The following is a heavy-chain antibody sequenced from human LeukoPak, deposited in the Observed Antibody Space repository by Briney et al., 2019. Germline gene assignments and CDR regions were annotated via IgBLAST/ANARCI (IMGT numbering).Heavy chain of an antibody. Sequence: ASVKVSCKASGYTFTSYAMNWVRQAPGQGLEWMGWINAYNGKTNYEEKFQGRVSMTTDTSTSTAYIELRSLTSDDTAMYYCATQHIVVVTATRFDYWGQGTLVTVSS. CDR1: GYTFTSYA. D-gene: IGHD2-21*02. CDR2: INAYNGKT. V-gene: IGHV1-18*01. CDR3: ATQHIVVVTATRFDY. J-gene: IGHJ4*02.